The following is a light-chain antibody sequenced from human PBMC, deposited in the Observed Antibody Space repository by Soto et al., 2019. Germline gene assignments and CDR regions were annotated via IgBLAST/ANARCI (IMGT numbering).Light chain of an antibody. CDR3: HSDAGVNTVI. Sequence: QSALTQPPSASGSPGQSVTISCTGSSSDVGGYNYVSWYQQHPGKAPKLIIYEVNKRPSGVPDRFSGSKSGNTASLTVSGLQAEVEGHYYCHSDAGVNTVIFGGGTKLTVL. V-gene: IGLV2-8*01. CDR2: EVN. CDR1: SSDVGGYNY. J-gene: IGLJ2*01.